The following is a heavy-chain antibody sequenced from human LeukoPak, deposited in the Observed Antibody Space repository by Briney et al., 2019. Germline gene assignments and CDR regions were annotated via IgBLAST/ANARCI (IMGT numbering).Heavy chain of an antibody. J-gene: IGHJ6*03. CDR3: ARVGVDPPPYYYYYYMDV. V-gene: IGHV3-30*02. Sequence: HPGGSLRLSCAASGFTFSSYGMHWVRQAPGKGLEWVAFIRYDGSNKYYADSVKGRFTISRDNSKHTLWLQMTSLRAEDTAVYYCARVGVDPPPYYYYYYMDVWGKGTTVTVSS. D-gene: IGHD3/OR15-3a*01. CDR1: GFTFSSYG. CDR2: IRYDGSNK.